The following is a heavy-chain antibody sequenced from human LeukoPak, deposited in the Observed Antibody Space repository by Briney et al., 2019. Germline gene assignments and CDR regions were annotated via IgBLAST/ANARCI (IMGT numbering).Heavy chain of an antibody. V-gene: IGHV3-33*01. CDR2: IWYDTSNK. D-gene: IGHD6-13*01. CDR3: ARDLAAAGTWFDP. J-gene: IGHJ5*02. CDR1: GFTFSSYG. Sequence: GRSLRLSCAASGFTFSSYGMHWVRQAPGKGLEWVAVIWYDTSNKYYADSVKGRSTISRDNSKNTLYLQMNSLRAEDTAVYYCARDLAAAGTWFDPWGQGTLVTVSS.